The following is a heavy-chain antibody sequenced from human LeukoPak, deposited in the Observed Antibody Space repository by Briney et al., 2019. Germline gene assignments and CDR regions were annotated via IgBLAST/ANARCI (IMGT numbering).Heavy chain of an antibody. CDR3: ARGRRILVGPENAGDFFDY. J-gene: IGHJ4*01. Sequence: ASVKVSCKASGYTFTDYYLLWVRQAPGQGLEWMGWIKPNSGATDYAQNFQARVTMTRDTSSGTAYLDLSGLTSDDTAVYYCARGRRILVGPENAGDFFDYWGQGTLVTVSS. D-gene: IGHD2-21*01. CDR1: GYTFTDYY. V-gene: IGHV1-2*02. CDR2: IKPNSGAT.